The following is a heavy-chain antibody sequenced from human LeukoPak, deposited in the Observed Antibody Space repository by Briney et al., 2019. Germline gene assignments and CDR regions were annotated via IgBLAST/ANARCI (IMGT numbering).Heavy chain of an antibody. CDR2: IYYTGNT. CDR3: ARRFYGSGSPFED. V-gene: IGHV4-39*01. J-gene: IGHJ4*02. Sequence: SETLSLTCTVSGGSTSNNNYLWGWLRQPPGKTLDWIGTIYYTGNTYYNPSFKSRVTISVDTSKNQFSLKVTSVTAADSAVYYCARRFYGSGSPFEDWGQGALVTVSS. D-gene: IGHD3-10*01. CDR1: GGSTSNNNYL.